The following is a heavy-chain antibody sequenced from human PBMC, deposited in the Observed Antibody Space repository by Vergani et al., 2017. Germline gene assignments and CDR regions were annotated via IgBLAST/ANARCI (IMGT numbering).Heavy chain of an antibody. V-gene: IGHV2-5*02. D-gene: IGHD3-9*01. CDR3: AHRQGYDILTGRNYFDY. CDR1: GFSLSTSGVG. CDR2: IYWDDDK. J-gene: IGHJ4*02. Sequence: QITLKESGPTLVKPTQTLTLTCTFSGFSLSTSGVGVGWIRQPPGKALEWLALIYWDDDKRYSPSLKSRLTITKDTSKNQLVLTMTNMDPVDTATYYCAHRQGYDILTGRNYFDYWGQGTLVTVSS.